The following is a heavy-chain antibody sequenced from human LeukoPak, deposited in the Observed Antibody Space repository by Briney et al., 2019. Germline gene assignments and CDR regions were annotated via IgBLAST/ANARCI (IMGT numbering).Heavy chain of an antibody. Sequence: GGSLRLSCAASRFTFSIYWMTWVRQAPGKGLEWVANIKQDGTEKYYVDSVKGRFTISSDNAKNSLFLQMSSLRAEDTAVYYCARDYYDSSGRFYYYYMDVWGKGTTVTISS. D-gene: IGHD3-22*01. J-gene: IGHJ6*03. CDR3: ARDYYDSSGRFYYYYMDV. CDR1: RFTFSIYW. CDR2: IKQDGTEK. V-gene: IGHV3-7*01.